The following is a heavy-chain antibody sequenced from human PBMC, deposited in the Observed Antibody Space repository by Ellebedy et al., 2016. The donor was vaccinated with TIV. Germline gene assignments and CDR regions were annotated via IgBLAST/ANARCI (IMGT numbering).Heavy chain of an antibody. CDR1: GYTFTSYY. D-gene: IGHD3-3*01. CDR3: AREAVRSLGARIYDY. J-gene: IGHJ4*02. Sequence: ASVKVSCXASGYTFTSYYMHWVRQAPGQGLEWMGIINPSGGSTSYAQKFQGRVTMTRDTSTSTVYMELSSLRSEDTAVYYCAREAVRSLGARIYDYWGQGTLVTVSS. V-gene: IGHV1-46*01. CDR2: INPSGGST.